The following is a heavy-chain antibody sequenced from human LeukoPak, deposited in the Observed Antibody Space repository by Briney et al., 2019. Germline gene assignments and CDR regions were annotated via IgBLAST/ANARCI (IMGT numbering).Heavy chain of an antibody. Sequence: SETLSLTCAVYGGSFSGYYWSWIRQPPGKGLEWIGEINHSGSTNYNPSLKSRVTISVDTSKNQFSLKLSSVTAADTAVYYCARGVWANHFDYRGQGTLVTVSS. CDR3: ARGVWANHFDY. V-gene: IGHV4-34*01. D-gene: IGHD3-16*01. J-gene: IGHJ4*02. CDR2: INHSGST. CDR1: GGSFSGYY.